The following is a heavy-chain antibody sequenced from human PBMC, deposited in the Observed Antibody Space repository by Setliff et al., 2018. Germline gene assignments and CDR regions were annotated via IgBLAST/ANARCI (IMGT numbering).Heavy chain of an antibody. Sequence: GGSLRLSCAASGFTFSDAWMNWVRQAPGKGLEWVGRIKSKADGGTADFAAPAKGRFTISRDDSKNTMSLQMNSLKTEDTAVYFCATRLGDFWGQGTLVTV. CDR3: ATRLGDF. CDR2: IKSKADGGTA. V-gene: IGHV3-15*01. CDR1: GFTFSDAW. J-gene: IGHJ4*02.